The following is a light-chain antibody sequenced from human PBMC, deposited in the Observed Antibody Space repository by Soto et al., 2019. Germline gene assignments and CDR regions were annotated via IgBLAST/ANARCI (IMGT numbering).Light chain of an antibody. V-gene: IGLV1-40*01. J-gene: IGLJ1*01. CDR1: SSNIGAGYD. CDR3: QSYDSSLSGHV. CDR2: DDS. Sequence: QSVLTQPPSVSGAPGQRVTISCTGSSSNIGAGYDVHWYQQLPGTAPKLLIYDDSNRPSGVPDRFSGSKSGTSASLAITGLQAEVEADYYCQSYDSSLSGHVFGTGTKVTVL.